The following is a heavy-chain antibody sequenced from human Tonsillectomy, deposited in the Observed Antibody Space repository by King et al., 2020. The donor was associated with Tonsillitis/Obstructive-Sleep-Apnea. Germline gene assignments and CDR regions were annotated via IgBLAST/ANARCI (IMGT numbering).Heavy chain of an antibody. J-gene: IGHJ4*02. CDR1: GGSISSGAYY. D-gene: IGHD3-10*01. Sequence: QLQESGPGLVKPSQTLSLTCTVSGGSISSGAYYWSWTRQHPGQGLEWIGDIYYSGNTYYNPSLKSRVTMSVDTSNNQFSLKLSSVTAADTAFYYCARGREFPPGFDYWGQGTLVTVSS. CDR2: IYYSGNT. CDR3: ARGREFPPGFDY. V-gene: IGHV4-31*03.